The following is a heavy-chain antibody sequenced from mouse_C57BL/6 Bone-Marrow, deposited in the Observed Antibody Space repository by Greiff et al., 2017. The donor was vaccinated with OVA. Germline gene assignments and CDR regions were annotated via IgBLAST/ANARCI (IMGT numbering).Heavy chain of an antibody. Sequence: VKLVESGPGLVAPSQSLSITCTVSGFSLTSYGVHWVRQPPGKGLEWLVVIWSDGSTTYNSALKSRLSISKDNSKSQVFLKMNSLQTDDTAMYYCARHSLYYYGSRAYAMDYWGQGTSVTVSS. D-gene: IGHD1-1*01. CDR3: ARHSLYYYGSRAYAMDY. V-gene: IGHV2-6-1*01. CDR2: IWSDGST. J-gene: IGHJ4*01. CDR1: GFSLTSYG.